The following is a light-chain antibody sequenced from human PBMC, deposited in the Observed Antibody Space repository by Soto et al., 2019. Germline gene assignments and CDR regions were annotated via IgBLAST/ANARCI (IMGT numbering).Light chain of an antibody. V-gene: IGKV3D-15*01. CDR2: GAS. CDR1: QDISSN. Sequence: EIVATQSPATLSVSPGERATLSCRASQDISSNLAWYQQKPGQAPRLLISGASTRATGIPARFSGSGSGTEFTLTIRSLQSEDFAVYYCQQYNNWPFFGQGTKLEIK. CDR3: QQYNNWPF. J-gene: IGKJ2*01.